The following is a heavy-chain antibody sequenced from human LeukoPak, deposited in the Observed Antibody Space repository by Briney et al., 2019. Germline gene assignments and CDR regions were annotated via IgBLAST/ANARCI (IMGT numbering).Heavy chain of an antibody. J-gene: IGHJ4*02. CDR1: GYTFTSYG. CDR3: ARGLPPRRNYDSSGYYSYYFDY. Sequence: ASVKVSCKASGYTFTSYGISWVRQAPGQGLEWMGWISAYNGNTNYAQKFQGRVTMTTDTSTSTAYTELRSLTSDDTAVFYCARGLPPRRNYDSSGYYSYYFDYWGQGTLVTVSS. D-gene: IGHD3-22*01. V-gene: IGHV1-18*01. CDR2: ISAYNGNT.